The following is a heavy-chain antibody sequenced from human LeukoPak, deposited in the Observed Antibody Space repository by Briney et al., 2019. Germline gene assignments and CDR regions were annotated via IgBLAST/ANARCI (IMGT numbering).Heavy chain of an antibody. Sequence: SVKVSCKVSGYTLTELPMHWVRQAPGKGLEWMGGFDPEDGETIYAQKFQGRVTMTEDTSTDTAYMELSSLRSEDTAVYYCATVFFDSSGYYTGWFDPWGQGTLVTVSS. V-gene: IGHV1-24*01. D-gene: IGHD3-22*01. CDR3: ATVFFDSSGYYTGWFDP. CDR1: GYTLTELP. CDR2: FDPEDGET. J-gene: IGHJ5*02.